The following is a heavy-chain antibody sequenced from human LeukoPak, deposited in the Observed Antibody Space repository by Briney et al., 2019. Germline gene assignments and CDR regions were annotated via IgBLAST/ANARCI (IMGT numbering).Heavy chain of an antibody. V-gene: IGHV5-51*01. CDR3: ARYGGSYYRHFDY. CDR1: GFSFTSYC. D-gene: IGHD1-26*01. Sequence: ESLKIPRYGSGFSFTSYCIGRVRQMPGQGLEWMGSIYPGGSDTGYSPYVHGQVTISADKSVSTAYLQWSSLKASDAAMYYCARYGGSYYRHFDYWGQGTLVTVSS. CDR2: IYPGGSDT. J-gene: IGHJ4*02.